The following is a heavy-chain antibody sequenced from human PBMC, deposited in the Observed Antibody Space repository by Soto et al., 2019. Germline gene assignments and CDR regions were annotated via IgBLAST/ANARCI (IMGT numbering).Heavy chain of an antibody. V-gene: IGHV4-39*01. D-gene: IGHD6-19*01. Sequence: SETLSLTCSVSGGSISISNFYWGWVRQSPGRGLEWIGSLYSARIAYYNPSLKSRVSISVDTSKNQFSLKLSSVTAADTAVYYCARASGWYEFGYYFDYWGQGTLVTVSS. J-gene: IGHJ4*02. CDR2: LYSARIA. CDR3: ARASGWYEFGYYFDY. CDR1: GGSISISNFY.